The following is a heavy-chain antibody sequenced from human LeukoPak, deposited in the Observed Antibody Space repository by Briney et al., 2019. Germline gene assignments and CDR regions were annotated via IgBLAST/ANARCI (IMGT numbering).Heavy chain of an antibody. V-gene: IGHV1-69*04. D-gene: IGHD2-2*01. CDR2: IIPILGIA. CDR3: ARDGYCSSTSCYQDYYYYGMDV. Sequence: SVKVSCKASGYTFTGYYMHWVRQAPGQGLEWMGRIIPILGIANYAQKFQGRVTITADKSTSTAYMELSSLRSEDTAVYYCARDGYCSSTSCYQDYYYYGMDVWGQGTTVTVSS. J-gene: IGHJ6*02. CDR1: GYTFTGYY.